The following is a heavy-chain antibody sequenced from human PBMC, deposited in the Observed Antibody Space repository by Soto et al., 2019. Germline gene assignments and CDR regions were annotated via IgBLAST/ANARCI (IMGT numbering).Heavy chain of an antibody. CDR3: VRDRRIYYSDPHDEFVASDYEV. CDR2: FIPIFRTL. D-gene: IGHD3-22*01. Sequence: QVQLIQSEAEVKKPGSSVRVSCTASGGIFGSHGFSWVRQAPGQRLEWVGGFIPIFRTLTYTEKFQARVRIAADESTNTVYLDLIILTSEDTAVYYCVRDRRIYYSDPHDEFVASDYEVWGQGTMVSVSS. CDR1: GGIFGSHG. J-gene: IGHJ3*01. V-gene: IGHV1-69*01.